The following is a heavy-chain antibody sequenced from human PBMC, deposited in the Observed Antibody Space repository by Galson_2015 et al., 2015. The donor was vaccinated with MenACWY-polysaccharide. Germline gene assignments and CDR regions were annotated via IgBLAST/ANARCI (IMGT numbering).Heavy chain of an antibody. CDR3: ARVRGGQWPRHSMDV. CDR1: GGSISSYY. D-gene: IGHD6-19*01. CDR2: VYASGST. V-gene: IGHV4-4*07. Sequence: ETLSLTCSVSGGSISSYYWSWIRQPAGKGLEWIGRVYASGSTNSNPSLKSRLTMSVDTSKNQFSLGLSSVTAADTAIYYCARVRGGQWPRHSMDVWAKGPRSPSP. J-gene: IGHJ6*02.